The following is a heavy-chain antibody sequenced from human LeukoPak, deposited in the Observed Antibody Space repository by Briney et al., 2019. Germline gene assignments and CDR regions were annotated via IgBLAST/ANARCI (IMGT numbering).Heavy chain of an antibody. CDR3: ALYCSSTSCSPFDY. CDR2: ISSSSSYI. CDR1: GFTFGSYS. Sequence: PGGSLRLSCAASGFTFGSYSMNWVRQAPGKGLEWVSSISSSSSYIYYADSVKGRFTISRDNAKNSLYLQMNSLRAEDTAVYYCALYCSSTSCSPFDYWGQGTLVTVSS. D-gene: IGHD2-2*01. J-gene: IGHJ4*02. V-gene: IGHV3-21*01.